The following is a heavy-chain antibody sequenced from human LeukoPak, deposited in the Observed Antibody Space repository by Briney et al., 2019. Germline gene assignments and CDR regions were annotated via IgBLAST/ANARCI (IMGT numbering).Heavy chain of an antibody. CDR1: GFTFSSYA. V-gene: IGHV3-23*01. J-gene: IGHJ4*02. D-gene: IGHD6-13*01. CDR3: ASHSSSWYGDFDH. Sequence: PGGSLRLSCAAFGFTFSSYAMSWVRQAPGKGLEWVSAISGSGGSTYYADSVKGRFTISRDNSKNTLYLQMNSLRAEGTAVYYCASHSSSWYGDFDHWGQGTLVTVSS. CDR2: ISGSGGST.